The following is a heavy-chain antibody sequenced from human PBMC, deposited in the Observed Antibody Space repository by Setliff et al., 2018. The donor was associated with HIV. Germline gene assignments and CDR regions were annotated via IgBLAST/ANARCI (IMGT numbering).Heavy chain of an antibody. CDR3: ARESTTLNPPIPFDC. CDR2: IYTSGST. Sequence: PSETLSLTCNVSGDSMSSYYWSWIRQPPGKGLEWIGYIYTSGSTDYNPSLKSRVTISLDTSKNQFSLELSSVTAADTAVYYCARESTTLNPPIPFDCWGQGTLVTVSS. J-gene: IGHJ4*02. CDR1: GDSMSSYY. V-gene: IGHV4-4*08. D-gene: IGHD1-1*01.